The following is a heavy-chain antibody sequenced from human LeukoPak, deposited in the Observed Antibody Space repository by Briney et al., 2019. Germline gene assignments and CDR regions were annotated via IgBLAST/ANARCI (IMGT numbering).Heavy chain of an antibody. CDR3: AKEVDFWSGYCDY. D-gene: IGHD3-3*01. V-gene: IGHV3-23*01. Sequence: GGSLRLSCVASGFTFITYAMSWARQAPGKGLEWVSGISGSGSGSGTSTSYADSVRARFTISRDNPNNTLFLQMNSLRAEDTAVYYCAKEVDFWSGYCDYWGQGTLVTVSS. CDR1: GFTFITYA. CDR2: ISGSGSGSGTST. J-gene: IGHJ4*02.